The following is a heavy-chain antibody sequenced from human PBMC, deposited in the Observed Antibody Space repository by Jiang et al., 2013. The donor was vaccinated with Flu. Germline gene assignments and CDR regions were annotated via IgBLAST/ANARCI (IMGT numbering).Heavy chain of an antibody. CDR1: GYILTDYA. V-gene: IGHV1-3*01. CDR3: ARDLSYFDYSGYDY. CDR2: INAGNGNT. Sequence: GAEVKKPGASVKVSCKASGYILTDYAIHWVRQAPGQGLEWMGWINAGNGNTKYSHKFQGRVTITSDTSASTAYMELSSLRSEDTAVYYCARDLSYFDYSGYDYWGQGTLVTVSS. J-gene: IGHJ4*02. D-gene: IGHD3-22*01.